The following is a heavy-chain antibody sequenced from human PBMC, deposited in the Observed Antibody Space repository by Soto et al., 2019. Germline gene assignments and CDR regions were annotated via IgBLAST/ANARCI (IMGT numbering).Heavy chain of an antibody. CDR3: ARAARDYYYGMDV. CDR1: GFTFSSYG. V-gene: IGHV3-33*01. D-gene: IGHD6-6*01. J-gene: IGHJ6*02. CDR2: IWYDGSNK. Sequence: GGSLRLSCAASGFTFSSYGMHWVRQAPGKGLEWVAVIWYDGSNKYYADSVKGRFTISKDNSKNTLYLQMNSLRAEDTAVYYCARAARDYYYGMDVWGQGTTVTVSS.